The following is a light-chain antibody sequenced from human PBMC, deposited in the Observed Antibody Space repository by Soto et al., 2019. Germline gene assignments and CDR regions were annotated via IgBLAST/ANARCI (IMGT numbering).Light chain of an antibody. Sequence: EIVLTQSPATLSLSPGERATLSCRASQSVTTFLAWYQQKPGQAPRLLIYNASNGATGIPARFSGSGSGTEFTLTISSLEPEDFAVYYCQQRSNWPPMYSFGQGTRLEIK. V-gene: IGKV3-11*01. CDR1: QSVTTF. CDR3: QQRSNWPPMYS. J-gene: IGKJ2*01. CDR2: NAS.